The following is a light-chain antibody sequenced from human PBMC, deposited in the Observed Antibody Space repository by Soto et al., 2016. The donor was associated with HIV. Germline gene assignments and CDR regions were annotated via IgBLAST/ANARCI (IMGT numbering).Light chain of an antibody. V-gene: IGKV1-39*01. CDR2: AAS. CDR3: QQSYSIPLT. CDR1: QSITNY. J-gene: IGKJ5*01. Sequence: DIQMTQSPSSLSASVGDRVAITCRASQSITNYLNWYQQKPGNAPKLLIYAASSLQSGVPSRFSGSGSGTDFTLTISSLQPEDFATYYCQQSYSIPLTFGQGTRLEIK.